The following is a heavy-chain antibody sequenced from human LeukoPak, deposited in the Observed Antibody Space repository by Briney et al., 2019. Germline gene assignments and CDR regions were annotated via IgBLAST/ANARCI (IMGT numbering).Heavy chain of an antibody. CDR2: MNPNSGNT. J-gene: IGHJ4*02. D-gene: IGHD6-13*01. CDR3: ARAHTRIVAAAPGY. Sequence: ASVKVSCKASGYTSTSYDINWVRQATGQGLEWMGWMNPNSGNTGYAQKFQGRVTMTRNTSISTAYMELSSLRSEDTAVYYCARAHTRIVAAAPGYWGQGTLVTVSS. CDR1: GYTSTSYD. V-gene: IGHV1-8*01.